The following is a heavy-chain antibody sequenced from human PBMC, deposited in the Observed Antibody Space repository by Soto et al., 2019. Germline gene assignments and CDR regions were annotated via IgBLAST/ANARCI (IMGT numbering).Heavy chain of an antibody. CDR3: ARDVSQDPTAYYYYYGMDV. D-gene: IGHD4-17*01. V-gene: IGHV1-69*01. CDR1: GGTFSSYA. J-gene: IGHJ6*02. CDR2: IIPIFGTA. Sequence: QVQLVQSGAEVKKPGSSVKVSCKASGGTFSSYAISWVRQAPGQGLEWMGGIIPIFGTANYAQKFQGRVTITADESTSTAYMELSSLRSEETAVYYCARDVSQDPTAYYYYYGMDVWGQGTTVTVSS.